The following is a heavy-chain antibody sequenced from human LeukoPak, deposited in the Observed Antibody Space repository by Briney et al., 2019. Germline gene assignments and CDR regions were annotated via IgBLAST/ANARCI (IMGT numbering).Heavy chain of an antibody. Sequence: SETLSLTCTVSGGSISSSSYYWGWLRQPPGKGLEWIGSIYYSGSTYYNPSLKSRVTISVDTSKNQFSLKLSSVTAADTAVYYCARRRITMVRGWDYWGQGTLVTVSS. J-gene: IGHJ4*02. CDR3: ARRRITMVRGWDY. V-gene: IGHV4-39*01. CDR2: IYYSGST. CDR1: GGSISSSSYY. D-gene: IGHD3-10*01.